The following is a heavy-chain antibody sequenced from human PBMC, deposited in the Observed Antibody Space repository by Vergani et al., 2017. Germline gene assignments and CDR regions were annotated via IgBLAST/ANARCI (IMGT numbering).Heavy chain of an antibody. Sequence: EVQLVESGGGLVKPGGSLRLSCAASGFTFSSYSMNWVRQAPGKGLEWVSSISSSSSYIYYADSVKGRFTISRDNAKNSLYLQMNSLRDEDTAVYYCARDTLGYCSGGSCYSLDYWGQGTLVTVSS. CDR2: ISSSSSYI. D-gene: IGHD2-15*01. CDR3: ARDTLGYCSGGSCYSLDY. J-gene: IGHJ4*02. CDR1: GFTFSSYS. V-gene: IGHV3-21*01.